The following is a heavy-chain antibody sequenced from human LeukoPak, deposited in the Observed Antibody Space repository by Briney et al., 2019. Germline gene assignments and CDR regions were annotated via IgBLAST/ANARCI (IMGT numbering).Heavy chain of an antibody. CDR2: INPSGGCT. CDR1: GYTFTSYY. CDR3: ARVGPFSIFDY. Sequence: ASVKVSCQASGYTFTSYYMHWVRQAPGQGLEWMGIINPSGGCTSYAQKFQGRVTMTRDTSTSTVYMELSSLRSEDTAVYYCARVGPFSIFDYWGQGTLVTVSS. V-gene: IGHV1-46*01. J-gene: IGHJ4*02.